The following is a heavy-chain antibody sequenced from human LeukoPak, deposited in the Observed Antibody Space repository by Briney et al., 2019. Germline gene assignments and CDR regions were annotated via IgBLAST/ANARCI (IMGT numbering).Heavy chain of an antibody. CDR2: IYYSGSI. J-gene: IGHJ3*02. CDR3: VRNTLGHYDAFDI. D-gene: IGHD1/OR15-1a*01. CDR1: GGSISSYY. V-gene: IGHV4-59*01. Sequence: PSETLSLTCTVSGGSISSYYWSWIRQPPGKGLEWIGYIYYSGSINYNSSLKSRVAISVDTSRNQFSLKLSSMTAADTAVYYCVRNTLGHYDAFDIWGQGTMVTVSS.